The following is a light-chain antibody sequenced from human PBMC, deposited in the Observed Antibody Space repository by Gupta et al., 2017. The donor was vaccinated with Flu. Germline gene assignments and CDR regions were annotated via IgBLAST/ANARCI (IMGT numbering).Light chain of an antibody. Sequence: GTLSLSPGERATLSCRASQSVSSSYLAWYQQKPGQAPRLLIYGASSRATGIPDRFSGSGSGTDFTLTISRLEPEDFAVYYCQQDGSSSGTFGQGTKLEIK. CDR2: GAS. CDR1: QSVSSSY. V-gene: IGKV3-20*01. J-gene: IGKJ2*02. CDR3: QQDGSSSGT.